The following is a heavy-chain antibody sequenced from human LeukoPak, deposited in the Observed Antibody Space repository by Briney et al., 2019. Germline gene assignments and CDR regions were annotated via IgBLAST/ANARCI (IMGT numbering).Heavy chain of an antibody. V-gene: IGHV1-69*05. CDR2: IIPIFGTA. CDR1: GGTFSSYA. CDR3: ARDLAGPQDY. Sequence: ASVKVSCKASGGTFSSYAISWVRQAPGQGLEWMGRIIPIFGTANYAQKFKGRVTITTDESTSTAYMELSSVRSEDTAVYYCARDLAGPQDYWGQGTLVTVSS. J-gene: IGHJ4*02.